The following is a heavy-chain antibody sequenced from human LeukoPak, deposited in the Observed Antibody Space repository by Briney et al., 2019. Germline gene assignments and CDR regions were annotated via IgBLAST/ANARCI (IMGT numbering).Heavy chain of an antibody. V-gene: IGHV3-23*01. Sequence: PGGSLRLSCAASGFTFGSHAMNWVRQAPGKGLEWVSTLSGGGGSTYYADSVKGRFTISRDNSKNTLYLQMNSLRAEDTAVYYCARSSMDIVANYYYYYMDVWGKGTTVTISS. D-gene: IGHD5-12*01. J-gene: IGHJ6*03. CDR3: ARSSMDIVANYYYYYMDV. CDR1: GFTFGSHA. CDR2: LSGGGGST.